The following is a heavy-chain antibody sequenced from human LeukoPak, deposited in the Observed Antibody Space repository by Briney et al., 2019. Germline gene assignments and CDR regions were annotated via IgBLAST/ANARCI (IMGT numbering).Heavy chain of an antibody. V-gene: IGHV3-23*01. CDR3: AKAFTVTRVYNCLDP. D-gene: IGHD4-17*01. CDR1: GFTFSSYA. Sequence: GGSLRLSCAASGFTFSSYAMSWVRQAPGKGLEWVSGISACGGSTYYADSVKGRFTISRDNSKNTLYLQMNSLRAEDTAVYYCAKAFTVTRVYNCLDPWGQGTLVTVSS. J-gene: IGHJ5*02. CDR2: ISACGGST.